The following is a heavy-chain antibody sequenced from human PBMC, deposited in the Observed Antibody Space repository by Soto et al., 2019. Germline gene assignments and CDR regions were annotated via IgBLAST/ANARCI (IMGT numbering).Heavy chain of an antibody. J-gene: IGHJ3*02. CDR1: GGSISSGGYY. CDR2: IYYSGST. V-gene: IGHV4-31*03. CDR3: ARDGYNDGDAFDI. Sequence: QVQLQESGPGLVKPSQTLSLTCTVSGGSISSGGYYWSWIRQHPGKGLEWIGYIYYSGSTYYNPSLKSRVTISVDTSKIQFSLKLSSVTAADTAVYYCARDGYNDGDAFDIWGQGTMVTVSS. D-gene: IGHD5-12*01.